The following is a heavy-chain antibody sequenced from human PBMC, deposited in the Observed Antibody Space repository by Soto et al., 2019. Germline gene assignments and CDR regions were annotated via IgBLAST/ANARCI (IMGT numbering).Heavy chain of an antibody. D-gene: IGHD2-15*01. V-gene: IGHV3-23*01. CDR2: ISGSGGST. CDR1: GFTFSSYA. Sequence: GGSLRLSCAASGFTFSSYAMSWVRQAPGKGLEWVSAISGSGGSTYYADTVKGRFTISRDNSKNTLYLQMNSLRAEDTAVYYCAREFSFIVVVVAATDRGAWFDPWGQGTLVTVSS. CDR3: AREFSFIVVVVAATDRGAWFDP. J-gene: IGHJ5*02.